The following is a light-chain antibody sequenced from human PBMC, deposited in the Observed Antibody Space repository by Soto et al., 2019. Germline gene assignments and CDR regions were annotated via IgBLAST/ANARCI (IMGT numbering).Light chain of an antibody. CDR2: DAS. CDR1: QSISSW. CDR3: QQYNSYWT. V-gene: IGKV1-5*01. Sequence: DIQMNTSPATLSASVGDRATLTCRASQSISSWLAWYQQKPGKAPKPLIHDASSLESGVPSRLSGGGSGTEFTLTISSLQPDYFATYYCQQYNSYWTFGQGTKVDI. J-gene: IGKJ1*01.